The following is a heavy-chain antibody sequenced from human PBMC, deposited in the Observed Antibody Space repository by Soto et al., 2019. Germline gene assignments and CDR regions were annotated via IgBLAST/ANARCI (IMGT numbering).Heavy chain of an antibody. J-gene: IGHJ4*02. CDR2: IYWDDSK. V-gene: IGHV2-5*02. D-gene: IGHD3-9*01. CDR1: GFSRSTSGVG. Sequence: QITLKESGPTLVRPTQTLTLSWAFSGFSRSTSGVGVPWIRQPPGKALEWLAVIYWDDSKHYSPSLRSRLTITKDTAKNQVVLPMTNMDPMDTGTYYCAHKGPEDWPLDYWGQGTLVTVSS. CDR3: AHKGPEDWPLDY.